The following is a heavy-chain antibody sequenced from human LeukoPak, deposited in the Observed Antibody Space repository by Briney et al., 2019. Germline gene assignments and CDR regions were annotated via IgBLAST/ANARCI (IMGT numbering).Heavy chain of an antibody. V-gene: IGHV3-7*01. CDR2: IKQDGSDK. CDR3: ARKGLPDY. J-gene: IGHJ4*02. Sequence: GGSLRLSCAASGFTFSDYWMSWVRQAPGKGLEWVANIKQDGSDKYYVDSVKGRFTISRDNAKNSLYLQRNSLRAEDTAVYYCARKGLPDYWGQGTLVTVSS. CDR1: GFTFSDYW.